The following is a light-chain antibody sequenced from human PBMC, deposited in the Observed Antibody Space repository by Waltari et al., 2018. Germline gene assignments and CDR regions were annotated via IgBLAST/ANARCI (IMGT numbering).Light chain of an antibody. Sequence: EVVMTQSPATLSVSPGERATLSCRASQSVNGDLAWYQQRPGQAPRLLIHDASTRATGIPVRFSGSGSGTEFTPTISSLQSEDSAIYCCQQYNNWPPTFGGGTKVEIK. CDR1: QSVNGD. J-gene: IGKJ4*01. V-gene: IGKV3-15*01. CDR3: QQYNNWPPT. CDR2: DAS.